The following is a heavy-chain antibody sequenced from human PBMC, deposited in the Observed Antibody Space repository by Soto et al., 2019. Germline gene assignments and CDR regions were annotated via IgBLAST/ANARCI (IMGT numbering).Heavy chain of an antibody. CDR3: ARDATVTHYYYGMDV. V-gene: IGHV4-31*03. D-gene: IGHD4-17*01. CDR1: GGSISSGGYY. Sequence: QVQLQESGPGLVKPSQTLSLTCTVSGGSISSGGYYWSWIRQHPGKGLEWIGYIYYSGSTYYNPSLQSRVTISVDTSKNQFSLKVSSVTAADTAVYYCARDATVTHYYYGMDVWGQGTTVTVSS. J-gene: IGHJ6*02. CDR2: IYYSGST.